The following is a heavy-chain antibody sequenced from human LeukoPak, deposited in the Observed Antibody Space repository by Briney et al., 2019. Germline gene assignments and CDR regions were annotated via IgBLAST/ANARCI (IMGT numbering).Heavy chain of an antibody. CDR2: IYYSGST. CDR1: GGSISSYY. Sequence: PSETLSLTCTVSGGSISSYYWSWIRQPPGKGLEWIGYIYYSGSTNYNPSLKSRVTISVDTSKNQFSLKLSSVTAADTAVYYCARGMVYATNYYYYYMDIWGKGTTVTVSS. CDR3: ARGMVYATNYYYYYMDI. J-gene: IGHJ6*03. D-gene: IGHD2-8*01. V-gene: IGHV4-59*01.